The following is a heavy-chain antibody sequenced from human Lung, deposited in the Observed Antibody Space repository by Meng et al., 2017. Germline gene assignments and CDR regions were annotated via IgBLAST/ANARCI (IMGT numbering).Heavy chain of an antibody. D-gene: IGHD4-11*01. J-gene: IGHJ4*02. V-gene: IGHV4-34*01. Sequence: QVQLLQWGAGLLKPSEPLSPTCVVSGGSFRDYYWSWIRQPPGKGLEWIGEINHSGSTNYNPSLESRATISVDTSQNNLSLKLSSVTAADSAVYYCARGPTTMAHDFDYWGQGTLVTVSS. CDR3: ARGPTTMAHDFDY. CDR2: INHSGST. CDR1: GGSFRDYY.